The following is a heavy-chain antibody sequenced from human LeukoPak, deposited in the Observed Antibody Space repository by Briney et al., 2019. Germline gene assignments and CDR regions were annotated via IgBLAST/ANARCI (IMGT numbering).Heavy chain of an antibody. CDR1: GFTFSNAW. CDR3: TTVDGQVVLNYYYYGMDV. V-gene: IGHV3-15*07. D-gene: IGHD2-15*01. CDR2: IKSKTDGGTT. Sequence: SGGSLRPSCAASGFTFSNAWMNWVRQAPGKGLEWVGRIKSKTDGGTTDYAAPVKGRFTISRDDSKNTLYLQMNSLKTEDTAVYYCTTVDGQVVLNYYYYGMDVWGQGTTVTVSS. J-gene: IGHJ6*02.